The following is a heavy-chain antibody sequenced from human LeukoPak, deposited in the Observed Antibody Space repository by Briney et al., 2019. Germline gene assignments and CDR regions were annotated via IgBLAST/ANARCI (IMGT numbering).Heavy chain of an antibody. CDR3: ARGVAVAPGAFDI. CDR1: GYTFTGYY. Sequence: ASVKVSCKASGYTFTGYYMHWVRQAPGQGLEWMGWISAYNGNTNYAQKLQGRVTMTTDTSTSTAYMELRSLRSDDTAVYYCARGVAVAPGAFDIWGQGTMVTVSS. CDR2: ISAYNGNT. V-gene: IGHV1-18*04. J-gene: IGHJ3*02. D-gene: IGHD6-19*01.